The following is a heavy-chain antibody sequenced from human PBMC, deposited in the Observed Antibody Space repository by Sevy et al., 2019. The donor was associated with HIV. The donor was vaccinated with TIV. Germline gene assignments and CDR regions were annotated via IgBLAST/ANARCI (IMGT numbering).Heavy chain of an antibody. D-gene: IGHD1-26*01. CDR3: AQETFGRFDS. V-gene: IGHV3-7*01. CDR1: GFSFSAYW. CDR2: IKPDGSDK. Sequence: GGSLRLSCAASGFSFSAYWMNWVRQAPGKGLEWVANIKPDGSDKHYVDSAEGRFTISGDNAKNSLYLQMNSLRVEDMAMYYCAQETFGRFDSWGQGTLVTVSS. J-gene: IGHJ4*02.